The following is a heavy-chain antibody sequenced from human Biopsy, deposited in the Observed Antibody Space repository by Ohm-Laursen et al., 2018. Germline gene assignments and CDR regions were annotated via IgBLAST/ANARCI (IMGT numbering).Heavy chain of an antibody. CDR1: GSSFTSYG. CDR2: ISGYNGNT. Sequence: ATVKISCKPSGSSFTSYGIRWVRQAPGEGLEWMGRISGYNGNTNYAQKFQGRVTMTADTSTSTVYMEVRGLRSDDTAVYYCARVTLPLYLDYWGQGTRVSVSS. D-gene: IGHD5/OR15-5a*01. V-gene: IGHV1-18*01. J-gene: IGHJ4*02. CDR3: ARVTLPLYLDY.